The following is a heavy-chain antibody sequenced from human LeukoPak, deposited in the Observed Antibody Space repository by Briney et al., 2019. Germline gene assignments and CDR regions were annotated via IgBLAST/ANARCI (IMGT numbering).Heavy chain of an antibody. V-gene: IGHV3-11*04. Sequence: GGSLRLSCAASGFTFSDYYMSWIRQAPGKGLEWVSLITSRSTTVHYADSVKGRFTISRDNAKNTLFLQMNSLRVDDTAVYYCARDVNIRDFWSGFHYWGKGTLVTVSS. J-gene: IGHJ4*02. CDR2: ITSRSTTV. CDR3: ARDVNIRDFWSGFHY. CDR1: GFTFSDYY. D-gene: IGHD3-3*01.